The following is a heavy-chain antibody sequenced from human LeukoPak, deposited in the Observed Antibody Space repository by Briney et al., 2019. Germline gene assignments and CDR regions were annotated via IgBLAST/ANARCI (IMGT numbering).Heavy chain of an antibody. CDR2: INPSGGSP. D-gene: IGHD3-3*01. CDR3: ASAITIFGYYYYMDV. J-gene: IGHJ6*03. V-gene: IGHV1-46*01. Sequence: ASVKVSCKASGYTFTSYYMHWVRQAPGQGLEWMGIINPSGGSPSYAQKFQGRVTMTRVTSTSTVYMELSSLRSEDTAVYYCASAITIFGYYYYMDVWGKGTTVTVSS. CDR1: GYTFTSYY.